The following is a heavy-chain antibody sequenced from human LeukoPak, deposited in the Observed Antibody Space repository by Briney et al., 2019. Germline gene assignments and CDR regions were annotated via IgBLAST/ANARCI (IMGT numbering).Heavy chain of an antibody. Sequence: SVKVSCKASAGTFSSYAISWLRQPPAQGLEGMGWVIPIFGTANCAQKFQGRVTITADKSTSTAYMALSSLRPDDTAVYYCARGGRRTYDYIDYTDDPFDLWGQGTMVTVSS. D-gene: IGHD4-11*01. CDR3: ARGGRRTYDYIDYTDDPFDL. J-gene: IGHJ3*01. CDR1: AGTFSSYA. CDR2: VIPIFGTA. V-gene: IGHV1-69*06.